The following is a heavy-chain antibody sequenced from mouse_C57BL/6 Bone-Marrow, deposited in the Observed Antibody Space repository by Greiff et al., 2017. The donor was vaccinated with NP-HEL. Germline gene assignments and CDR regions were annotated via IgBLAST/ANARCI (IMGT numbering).Heavy chain of an antibody. CDR2: IWTGGGT. Sequence: QVQLQQSGPGLVAPSQSLSITCTVSGFSLTSYAISWVRQPPGKGLEWLGVIWTGGGTNYNSALNSRLSISKDNSKSQVFLKMNSLQTDDTARYYCARDSDYYGYYFDYWGQGTTLTVSS. CDR1: GFSLTSYA. V-gene: IGHV2-9-1*01. CDR3: ARDSDYYGYYFDY. D-gene: IGHD1-1*01. J-gene: IGHJ2*01.